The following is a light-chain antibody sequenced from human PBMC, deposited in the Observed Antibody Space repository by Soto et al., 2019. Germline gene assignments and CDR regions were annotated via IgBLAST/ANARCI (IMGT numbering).Light chain of an antibody. J-gene: IGKJ5*01. CDR3: QQYNNWLIT. CDR2: GAS. CDR1: QSVSSN. V-gene: IGKV3-15*01. Sequence: EIVMTQSPATLSVSPGKRATLSCRASQSVSSNLAWYQQNPGQAPRLLIYGASTRATGIPARFSGSGSGTEFTLTVSSLQPEDYAVYYCQQYNNWLITCGQGTRLEIK.